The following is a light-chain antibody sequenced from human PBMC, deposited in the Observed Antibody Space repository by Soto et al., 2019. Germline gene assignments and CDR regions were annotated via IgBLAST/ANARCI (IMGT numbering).Light chain of an antibody. V-gene: IGLV2-14*01. CDR1: SSDVGGYNY. CDR2: DVS. CDR3: SSYTSSSTGV. Sequence: QSALTQPASVSGSPGQSITISCTGTSSDVGGYNYVSWYPQHPGKAPKLMIYDVSNRPSGVSNRFSGSKSGNTASLTISGLQAEDEADYYCSSYTSSSTGVFGTGTKLTVL. J-gene: IGLJ1*01.